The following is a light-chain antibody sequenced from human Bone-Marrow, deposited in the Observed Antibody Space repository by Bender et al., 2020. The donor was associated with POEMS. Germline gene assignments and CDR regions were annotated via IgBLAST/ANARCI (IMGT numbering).Light chain of an antibody. CDR1: SSDIGAYDS. CDR3: SSYTTSSTLL. V-gene: IGLV2-18*02. Sequence: QSALTQPPSASGSPGQSVTISCTGTSSDIGAYDSVSWYQQPPGTAPKLMIYDVIIRPSGVPDRFSGSKSGNTASLTISGLRAEDEADYYCSSYTTSSTLLFGGGTKLTVL. J-gene: IGLJ2*01. CDR2: DVI.